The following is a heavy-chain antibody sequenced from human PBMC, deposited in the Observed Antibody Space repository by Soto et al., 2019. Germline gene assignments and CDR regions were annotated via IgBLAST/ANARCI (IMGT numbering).Heavy chain of an antibody. D-gene: IGHD2-8*01. CDR1: GYSFASYW. CDR2: IYPGDSDT. J-gene: IGHJ4*02. V-gene: IGHV5-51*01. CDR3: ARLSDCSNGVCYRFDY. Sequence: GESLKISCKGSGYSFASYWIGWVRQMPGKGLEWMGIIYPGDSDTRCSPSFQGQVTISADKSISTAYLQWSSLKASDTATYYCARLSDCSNGVCYRFDYWGQGTLVTVSS.